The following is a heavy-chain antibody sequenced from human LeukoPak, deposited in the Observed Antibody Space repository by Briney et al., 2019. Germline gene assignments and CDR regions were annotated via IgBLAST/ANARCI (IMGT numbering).Heavy chain of an antibody. V-gene: IGHV3-30-3*01. CDR2: ISFDGSNK. D-gene: IGHD3-16*01. Sequence: GGSLRLSCAASGFTFSSYDMHWVRQAPGNGLEWVTLISFDGSNKYYTDSVKDRFTISRDNSKNTLYLQMNSLRAEDTAVYYCGSRFPDLWGQGTLVTVSS. J-gene: IGHJ5*02. CDR3: GSRFPDL. CDR1: GFTFSSYD.